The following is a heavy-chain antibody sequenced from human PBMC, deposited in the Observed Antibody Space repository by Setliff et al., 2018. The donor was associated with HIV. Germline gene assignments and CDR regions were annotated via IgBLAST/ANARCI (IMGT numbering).Heavy chain of an antibody. CDR3: ARGGWYDFFDY. Sequence: PSETLSLTCTVSGDSISSYDWSWIRQPPGKGLEWIGYIYYSGNTNYNPSLKSRVTISVDTSKNQLSLKLNSVTAADTAVYYCARGGWYDFFDYWGQGTVVTVSP. D-gene: IGHD6-19*01. J-gene: IGHJ4*02. CDR1: GDSISSYD. V-gene: IGHV4-59*01. CDR2: IYYSGNT.